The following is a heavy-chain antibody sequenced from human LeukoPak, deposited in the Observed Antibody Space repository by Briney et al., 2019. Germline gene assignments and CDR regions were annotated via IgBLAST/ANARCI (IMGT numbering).Heavy chain of an antibody. J-gene: IGHJ5*02. Sequence: PGGSLRLSCAASGFTFSSYAMSWVRQAPGKGLEWVSTISGSGGNTYYADSVKGRFTISRDNSKNTLYLQMNSLRAEDTAVYYCARGAPGNLVHNWFDPWGQGTLVTVSS. CDR2: ISGSGGNT. CDR3: ARGAPGNLVHNWFDP. D-gene: IGHD2/OR15-2a*01. V-gene: IGHV3-23*01. CDR1: GFTFSSYA.